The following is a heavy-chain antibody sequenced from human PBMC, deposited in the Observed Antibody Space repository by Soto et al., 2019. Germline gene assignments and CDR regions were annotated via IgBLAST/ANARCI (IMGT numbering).Heavy chain of an antibody. J-gene: IGHJ4*02. CDR1: GGTFSSYA. Sequence: SVKVSCKASGGTFSSYAISWVRQAPGQGLEWMGGIIPIFGTANYAQKFQGRVTITADESTSTAYMELSSLRPEDTAVYYCARGRFTTVTTWWYFDYWGQGALVTVSS. CDR3: ARGRFTTVTTWWYFDY. CDR2: IIPIFGTA. V-gene: IGHV1-69*13. D-gene: IGHD4-17*01.